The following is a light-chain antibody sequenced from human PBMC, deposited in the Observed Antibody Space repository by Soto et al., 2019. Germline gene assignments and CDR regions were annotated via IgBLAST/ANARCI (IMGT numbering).Light chain of an antibody. CDR3: SAWDASLNGYV. Sequence: QPVLTQPPSASGTPGQRVTISCSGSSSNIGSKTVNWYQQLPGTAPKLLIYSNYQRPSGVPDRFSGSKSGTSASLAISGLQSEDDADYYCSAWDASLNGYVFGTRTTVTVL. CDR2: SNY. V-gene: IGLV1-44*01. J-gene: IGLJ1*01. CDR1: SSNIGSKT.